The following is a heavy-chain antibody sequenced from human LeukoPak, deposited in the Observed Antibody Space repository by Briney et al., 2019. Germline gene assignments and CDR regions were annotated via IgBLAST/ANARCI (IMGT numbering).Heavy chain of an antibody. CDR1: GGSISSGSYY. V-gene: IGHV4-61*02. CDR2: IYTSGST. J-gene: IGHJ4*02. CDR3: ARGPRFIDY. D-gene: IGHD3-3*01. Sequence: SETLSLTCTVSGGSISSGSYYWSWIRQPAGKGLEWIGRIYTSGSTNYNPSLKSRVTISVDTSKNQSSLKLSSVTAADTAVYYCARGPRFIDYWGQGTLVTVSS.